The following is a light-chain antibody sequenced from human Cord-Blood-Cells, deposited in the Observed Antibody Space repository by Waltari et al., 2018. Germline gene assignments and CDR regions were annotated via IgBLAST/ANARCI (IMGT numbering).Light chain of an antibody. Sequence: DIVMTQFTDSLAVSLGERATINCKSSQSVLYSSNNKNYLAWYQQKPGQPPKLLIYWASTRESGVPDRFSGSGSGTDFTLTISSLQAEDVAVYYCQQYYSTPLTFGPGTKVDIK. CDR2: WAS. V-gene: IGKV4-1*01. J-gene: IGKJ3*01. CDR3: QQYYSTPLT. CDR1: QSVLYSSNNKNY.